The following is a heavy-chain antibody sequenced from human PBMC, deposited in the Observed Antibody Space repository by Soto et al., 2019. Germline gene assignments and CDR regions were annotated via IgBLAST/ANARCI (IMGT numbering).Heavy chain of an antibody. CDR2: IYIGGSK. CDR3: GGGFYGWVWLDH. Sequence: EVQMVETGGGLIQPGGSLRLSCAASGFTVSSNYMNWVRQAPGKGLEWISAIYIGGSKYYADSVKGRFTISRDNSKNTVHIQMNSLRVDDTAVYYCGGGFYGWVWLDHWGQGTLVTVCS. CDR1: GFTVSSNY. J-gene: IGHJ4*02. V-gene: IGHV3-53*02. D-gene: IGHD6-19*01.